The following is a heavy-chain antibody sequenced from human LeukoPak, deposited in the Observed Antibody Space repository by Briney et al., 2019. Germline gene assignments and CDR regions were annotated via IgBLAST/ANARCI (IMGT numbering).Heavy chain of an antibody. CDR2: IYYSGST. CDR1: GGSISSGGYY. J-gene: IGHJ4*02. D-gene: IGHD2-2*01. V-gene: IGHV4-61*08. CDR3: ARARGSTPPLDY. Sequence: SQTLSLTCAVSGGSISSGGYYWSWIRQPPGKGLEWIGYIYYSGSTNYNPSLKSRVTISVDTSKNQFSLKLSSVTAADTAVYYCARARGSTPPLDYWGQGTLVTVSS.